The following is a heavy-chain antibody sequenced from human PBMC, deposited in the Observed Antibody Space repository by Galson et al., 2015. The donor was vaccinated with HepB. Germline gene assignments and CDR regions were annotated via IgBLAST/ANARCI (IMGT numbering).Heavy chain of an antibody. CDR3: ARGYSSSWSWYFDL. V-gene: IGHV4-39*07. CDR2: IYYSGST. CDR1: GGSISSSSYY. J-gene: IGHJ2*01. D-gene: IGHD6-13*01. Sequence: LSLTCTVSGGSISSSSYYWGWIRQPPGKGLEWIGSIYYSGSTYYNPSLKSRVTISVDTSKNQFSLKLSSVTAADTAVYYCARGYSSSWSWYFDLWGRGTLVTVSS.